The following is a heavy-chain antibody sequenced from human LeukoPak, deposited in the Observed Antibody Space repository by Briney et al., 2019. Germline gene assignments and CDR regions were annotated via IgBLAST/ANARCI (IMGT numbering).Heavy chain of an antibody. CDR3: ATNSTGSAFDY. V-gene: IGHV4-59*08. Sequence: SETLSLTCTVSGASISNTYYWSWLRQLPGKGLEWIGNLYNIGSITYKPSLKSRVTMSIDMSKNQFSLRMTSVTAADTAVYFCATNSTGSAFDYWGQGILVTVSS. CDR2: LYNIGSI. CDR1: GASISNTYY. J-gene: IGHJ4*02. D-gene: IGHD2/OR15-2a*01.